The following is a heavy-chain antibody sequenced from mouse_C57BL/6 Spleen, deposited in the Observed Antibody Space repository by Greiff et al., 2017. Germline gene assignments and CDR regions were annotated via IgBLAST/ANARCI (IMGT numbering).Heavy chain of an antibody. CDR1: GYTFTSYW. J-gene: IGHJ3*01. V-gene: IGHV1-64*01. D-gene: IGHD5-1*01. CDR2: IHPSSGST. CDR3: ARGGRSTGRQFAY. Sequence: VQLQQPGAELVKPGASVKLSCKASGYTFTSYWMHWVKQRPGQGLEWIGKIHPSSGSTNYNEKFKSKATLTVDKSSSTAYMQLSSLTSEDSAVYYGARGGRSTGRQFAYWGQGTLVTVSA.